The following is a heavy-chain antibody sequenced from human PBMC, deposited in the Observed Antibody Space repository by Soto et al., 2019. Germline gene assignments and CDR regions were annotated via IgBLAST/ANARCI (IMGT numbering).Heavy chain of an antibody. CDR3: AKGYCSSTSCSSDH. Sequence: EVQLLESGGGLVQPGGSLRLSCAASGFTFSSYAMSWVRQAPGKGLEWVSAISGSGGSTYYADSVKGRLTISRDNAKNTLYLQMNSLRAEDTAVYYCAKGYCSSTSCSSDHWGQGPLVTVSS. D-gene: IGHD2-2*01. J-gene: IGHJ4*02. V-gene: IGHV3-23*01. CDR1: GFTFSSYA. CDR2: ISGSGGST.